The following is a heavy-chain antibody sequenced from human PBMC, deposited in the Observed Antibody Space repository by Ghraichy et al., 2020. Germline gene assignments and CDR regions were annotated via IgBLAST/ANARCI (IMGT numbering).Heavy chain of an antibody. J-gene: IGHJ6*02. CDR2: MNPNSGNT. CDR1: GYTFTSYD. CDR3: ARSSKRTTVTTTYYFHYGMDV. Sequence: ASVKVSCKASGYTFTSYDINWVRQATGQGLEWMGWMNPNSGNTAYAQKFQGRVTMTRDTSISTAYMELSSLRSEDTAVYYCARSSKRTTVTTTYYFHYGMDVWGRGTAVSVFS. D-gene: IGHD4-17*01. V-gene: IGHV1-8*01.